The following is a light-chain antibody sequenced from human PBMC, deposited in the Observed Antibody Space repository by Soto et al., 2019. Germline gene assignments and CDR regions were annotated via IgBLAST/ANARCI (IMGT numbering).Light chain of an antibody. V-gene: IGKV3D-15*01. CDR1: PSVNIY. CDR3: QQYDDWLRLT. J-gene: IGKJ4*01. CDR2: GAT. Sequence: EIVMTQSPATLSVSPGARATLSCRASPSVNIYLAWYQQKPGQAPRLLIVGATYRATGIPARFSGSGSGTEFNLTISSLQSEDFGVYFCQQYDDWLRLTFGGGTKVDIK.